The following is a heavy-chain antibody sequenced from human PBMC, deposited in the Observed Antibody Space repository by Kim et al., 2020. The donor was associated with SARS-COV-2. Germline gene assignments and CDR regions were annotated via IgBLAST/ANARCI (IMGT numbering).Heavy chain of an antibody. J-gene: IGHJ4*02. V-gene: IGHV3-7*01. CDR3: ARDYGDY. D-gene: IGHD3-16*01. CDR1: GFTFSNYW. Sequence: GGSLRLSCAASGFTFSNYWMMWVRQAPGKGLQWVANINKDGSKIFYVDSVKGRFTISRDNANNSLYLQMNVLRDEDTALYYCARDYGDYWGQGTLVTVSS. CDR2: INKDGSKI.